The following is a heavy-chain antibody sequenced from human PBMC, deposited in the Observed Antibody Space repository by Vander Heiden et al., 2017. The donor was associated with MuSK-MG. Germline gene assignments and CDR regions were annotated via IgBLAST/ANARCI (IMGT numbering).Heavy chain of an antibody. J-gene: IGHJ6*02. D-gene: IGHD3-10*01. CDR3: AREVTTRGRGGNGMDV. Sequence: QVQLAQSGAEVKKPGASVKASCKASGYTFTSYGISWVRQATGQGLEWMGWISAYNGNTNYAQKLQGRVTMTTDTSTSTAYMELRSLRSDETAVYYCAREVTTRGRGGNGMDVWGQGTTVTVSS. V-gene: IGHV1-18*01. CDR2: ISAYNGNT. CDR1: GYTFTSYG.